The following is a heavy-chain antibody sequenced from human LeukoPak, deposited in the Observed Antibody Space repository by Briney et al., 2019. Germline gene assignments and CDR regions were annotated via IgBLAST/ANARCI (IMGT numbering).Heavy chain of an antibody. CDR1: GFTFSNYA. CDR3: ARESNGGYYFDGFDI. D-gene: IGHD3-22*01. V-gene: IGHV3-23*01. J-gene: IGHJ3*02. CDR2: INGRGGRT. Sequence: GGSLKLSCEASGFTFSNYAMSWVRQAPGKGLEWVSGINGRGGRTYYADSVKGRFAISRDNSKNTLYLQMNSLGAEDTAVYYCARESNGGYYFDGFDIWGQGTMVTVSS.